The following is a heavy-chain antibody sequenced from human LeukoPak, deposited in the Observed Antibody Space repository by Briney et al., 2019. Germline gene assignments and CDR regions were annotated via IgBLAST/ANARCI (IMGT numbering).Heavy chain of an antibody. CDR1: GGSISSSNW. V-gene: IGHV4-4*02. J-gene: IGHJ4*02. Sequence: SGTLSLTCAVSGGSISSSNWWSWVRQPPGKGLEWIGEIYHSGSTNYNPSLKSRVTISVDKSKNQFSLKLSSVTAADTAVYYCARVGYDFWSGYYRTDYWGQGTLVTVSS. CDR2: IYHSGST. D-gene: IGHD3-3*01. CDR3: ARVGYDFWSGYYRTDY.